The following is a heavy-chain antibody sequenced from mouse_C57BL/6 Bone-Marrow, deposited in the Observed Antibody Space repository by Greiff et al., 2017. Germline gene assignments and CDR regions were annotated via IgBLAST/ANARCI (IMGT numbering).Heavy chain of an antibody. Sequence: EVQGVESGGGLVKPGGSLKLSCAASGFTFSDYGMHWVRQAPEKGLEWVAYISSGSSTIYYADTVKGRFTISRDNAKNTLFLQMTSLRSEDTAMYYCARSLYYDYGGDYWGQGTSVTVSS. J-gene: IGHJ4*01. V-gene: IGHV5-17*01. CDR1: GFTFSDYG. CDR2: ISSGSSTI. CDR3: ARSLYYDYGGDY. D-gene: IGHD2-4*01.